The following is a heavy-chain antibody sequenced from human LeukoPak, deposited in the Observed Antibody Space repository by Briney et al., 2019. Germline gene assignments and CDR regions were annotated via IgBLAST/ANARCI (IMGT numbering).Heavy chain of an antibody. D-gene: IGHD1-26*01. CDR2: INHSGST. J-gene: IGHJ4*02. V-gene: IGHV4-34*01. Sequence: PSETLSLTCAVYGGSFSGYYWSWIRQPPGKGLEWIGEINHSGSTNYNPSLKSRVTISVDTSKNQFSLKLSSVTAADTAVYYCARVRGATKGGLDYGARGTLVTVSS. CDR3: ARVRGATKGGLDY. CDR1: GGSFSGYY.